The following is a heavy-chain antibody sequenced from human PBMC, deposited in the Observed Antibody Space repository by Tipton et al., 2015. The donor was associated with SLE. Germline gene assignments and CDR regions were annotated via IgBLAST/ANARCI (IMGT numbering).Heavy chain of an antibody. D-gene: IGHD3-22*01. CDR2: IYSGGRT. J-gene: IGHJ4*02. Sequence: SLRLSCAASGFTVSSNYMSWVRQAPGKGLEWVSVIYSGGRTYFADSVKGRFTISRDNSKNTLYLQMNSLRAEDTAVYYCARGYDSSGYYGYWGQGSLVTVSS. V-gene: IGHV3-53*01. CDR3: ARGYDSSGYYGY. CDR1: GFTVSSNY.